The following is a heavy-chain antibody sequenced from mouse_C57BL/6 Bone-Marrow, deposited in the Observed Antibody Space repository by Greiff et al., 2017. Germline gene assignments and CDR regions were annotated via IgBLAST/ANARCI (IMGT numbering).Heavy chain of an antibody. CDR2: IDPSDSYT. J-gene: IGHJ4*01. CDR3: ARLGDVRGSNPYYARDY. D-gene: IGHD1-1*01. CDR1: GYTFTSYW. Sequence: VQLQQPGAELVMPGASVKLSCKASGYTFTSYWMHWVKQRPGQGLEWIGEIDPSDSYTNYNQKFKGKSTLTVDKSSSTAYMQLSSLTSEDSAVFYCARLGDVRGSNPYYARDYWGQGTSVTVSS. V-gene: IGHV1-69*01.